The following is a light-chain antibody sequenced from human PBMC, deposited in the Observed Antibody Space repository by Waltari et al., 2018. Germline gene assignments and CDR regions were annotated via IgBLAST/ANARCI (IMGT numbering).Light chain of an antibody. V-gene: IGKV3-11*01. CDR2: DAS. CDR3: QQRSNWPGFT. J-gene: IGKJ3*01. CDR1: QSVSSY. Sequence: EIVLTQSPATLSLSPGERATLSCRASQSVSSYLAWYQQKPGQAPRLLIYDASNRATGIPARFSGSGSGTDFTLTISSLEPEDFAVYYCQQRSNWPGFTFGP.